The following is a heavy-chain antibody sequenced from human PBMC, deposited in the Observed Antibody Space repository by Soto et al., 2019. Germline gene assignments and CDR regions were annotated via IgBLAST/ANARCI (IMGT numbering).Heavy chain of an antibody. CDR3: ARDACGRPSCLAY. CDR1: GFTFSHYG. Sequence: GGSLRLSCAATGFTFSHYGMHWVRQAPGKGLEWVAAIQSDGSKEYYADSVKGRFAISRDSSTDTVYLQMNTLRVEDTALYYCARDACGRPSCLAYWGQGTLVTVSS. CDR2: IQSDGSKE. J-gene: IGHJ4*02. D-gene: IGHD2-2*01. V-gene: IGHV3-33*01.